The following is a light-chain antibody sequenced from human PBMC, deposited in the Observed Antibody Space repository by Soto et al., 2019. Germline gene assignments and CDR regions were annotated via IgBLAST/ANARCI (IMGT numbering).Light chain of an antibody. CDR2: ANN. CDR1: SSNIGAGYD. J-gene: IGLJ1*01. Sequence: QSALTQPPSVSGAPGQRVTISCTGSSSNIGAGYDVHWYQQLPGTAPKLLIYANNFRPSGVPDRSSGSKSGTSASLAITGLQAEDEADYYCQSYDSSLSGYVFGAGTKVTVL. V-gene: IGLV1-40*01. CDR3: QSYDSSLSGYV.